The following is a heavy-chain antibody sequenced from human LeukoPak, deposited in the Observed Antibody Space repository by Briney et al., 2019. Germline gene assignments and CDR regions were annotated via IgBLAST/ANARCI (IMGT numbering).Heavy chain of an antibody. CDR1: GGPISSYY. Sequence: SETLSLTCTVPGGPISSYYWSWIRQPPGKGLEWIGYIYYSGSTNYNPSLKSRVTISVDTSKNQFSLKLSSVTAADTAVYYCARGASSGWYRTIYYFDYWGQGTLVTVSS. CDR3: ARGASSGWYRTIYYFDY. J-gene: IGHJ4*02. CDR2: IYYSGST. D-gene: IGHD6-19*01. V-gene: IGHV4-59*01.